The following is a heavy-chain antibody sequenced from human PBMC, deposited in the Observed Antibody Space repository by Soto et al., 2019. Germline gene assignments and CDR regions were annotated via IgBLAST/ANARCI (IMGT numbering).Heavy chain of an antibody. CDR1: GFSLYTSGVG. Sequence: SGPTLVNPTQTLAVTCTFSGFSLYTSGVGVGWIRQPPGKALEWLALIYWDDDKRYSPSLKSRLTITKDTSKNQVVLTMTNMDPVDTAAYYCAHRDRKVYSSGWYRWFDPWGQGTLVTVSS. CDR3: AHRDRKVYSSGWYRWFDP. V-gene: IGHV2-5*02. J-gene: IGHJ5*02. CDR2: IYWDDDK. D-gene: IGHD6-19*01.